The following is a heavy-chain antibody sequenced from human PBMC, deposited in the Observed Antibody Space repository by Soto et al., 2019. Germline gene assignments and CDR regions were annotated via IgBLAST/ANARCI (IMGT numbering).Heavy chain of an antibody. Sequence: GGSLRLSCAASGFTFSSYAMSWVRQAQGKGLEWVSAISGSGGSTYYADSVKGRFTISRDNSKNTLYLQMNSLRAKDTAVYYCARFSSSSGRYYGMDVWGQGTTVTVS. CDR3: ARFSSSSGRYYGMDV. D-gene: IGHD6-6*01. V-gene: IGHV3-23*01. CDR2: ISGSGGST. J-gene: IGHJ6*02. CDR1: GFTFSSYA.